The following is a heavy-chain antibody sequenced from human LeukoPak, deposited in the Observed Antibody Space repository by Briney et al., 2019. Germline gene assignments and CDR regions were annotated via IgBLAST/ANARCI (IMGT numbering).Heavy chain of an antibody. V-gene: IGHV1-8*01. J-gene: IGHJ4*02. CDR2: MNPNSGNT. CDR3: ARGIGSTTVTTLEYYFDY. Sequence: ASVKVSCKASGYTLTSYDINWVRQATGQGLEWMGWMNPNSGNTGYAQKFQGRVTMTRNTPISTAYMELSSLRSEDTAVYYCARGIGSTTVTTLEYYFDYWGQGTLVTVSS. CDR1: GYTLTSYD. D-gene: IGHD4-17*01.